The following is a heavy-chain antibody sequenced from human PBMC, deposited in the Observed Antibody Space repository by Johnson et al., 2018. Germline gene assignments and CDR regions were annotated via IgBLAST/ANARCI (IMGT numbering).Heavy chain of an antibody. CDR1: GFTVSSKY. CDR3: AKAPRVEGYGMDV. Sequence: VQLVQSGGGLIQPGGSLRLSCAASGFTVSSKYMSWVRQAPGKGLEWVSVIYSGGSTYYADSVKGRFTISRDNSKNTLYLQMNSLRAEDTAVYYCAKAPRVEGYGMDVWGQGTTVTVSS. J-gene: IGHJ6*02. V-gene: IGHV3-53*01. D-gene: IGHD1-1*01. CDR2: IYSGGST.